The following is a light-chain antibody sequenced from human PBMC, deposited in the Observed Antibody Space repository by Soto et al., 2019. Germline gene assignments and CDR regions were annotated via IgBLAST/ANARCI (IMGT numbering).Light chain of an antibody. CDR1: QSVSSN. CDR2: GAS. Sequence: EIVMRQSPATLSVSPGERATLSCRASQSVSSNLAWYQQKPGQAPRLLIYGASTRATGIPARFSGSGSGTEFTLTISSLQSEDFAVYYCQQYNNWPPVTFGQGTKVEIK. J-gene: IGKJ1*01. V-gene: IGKV3-15*01. CDR3: QQYNNWPPVT.